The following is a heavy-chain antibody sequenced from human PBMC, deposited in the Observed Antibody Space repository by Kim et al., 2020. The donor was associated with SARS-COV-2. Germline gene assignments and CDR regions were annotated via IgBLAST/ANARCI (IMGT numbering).Heavy chain of an antibody. CDR3: AKDFSSGWRPGYYFDY. Sequence: DSVTGRFTISRDNAKNSLYLQLHSLRAEDTALYYCAKDFSSGWRPGYYFDYWGQGTLVTVSS. J-gene: IGHJ4*02. D-gene: IGHD6-19*01. V-gene: IGHV3-9*01.